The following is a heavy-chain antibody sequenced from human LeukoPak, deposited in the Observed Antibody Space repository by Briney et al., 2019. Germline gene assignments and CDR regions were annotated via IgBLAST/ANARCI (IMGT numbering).Heavy chain of an antibody. J-gene: IGHJ2*01. CDR3: ARGGTVAANWYFDL. CDR1: GFTFRDYT. V-gene: IGHV3-21*01. CDR2: ISKSGTYI. Sequence: GGSLRLSCAASGFTFRDYTMNWVRQAPGKGLEWVSAISKSGTYIKYADSVKGRFTVSRDNAKNSLFLQMNSLRVEDTAVYYCARGGTVAANWYFDLWGRGTLVTVS. D-gene: IGHD6-19*01.